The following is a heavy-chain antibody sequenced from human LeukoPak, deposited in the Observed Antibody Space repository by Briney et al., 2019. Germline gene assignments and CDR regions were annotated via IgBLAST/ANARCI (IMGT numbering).Heavy chain of an antibody. CDR1: GFTFSNYT. CDR3: AKDGYYDSSGYSDY. J-gene: IGHJ4*02. Sequence: PGGSLRLSCAASGFTFSNYTMNWVRQAPGKGLEWVSSISSSRSYIFYADSVKGRFTVSRDNAKNSLYLQMNSLRAEDTAVYYCAKDGYYDSSGYSDYWGQGTLVTVSS. D-gene: IGHD3-22*01. CDR2: ISSSRSYI. V-gene: IGHV3-21*01.